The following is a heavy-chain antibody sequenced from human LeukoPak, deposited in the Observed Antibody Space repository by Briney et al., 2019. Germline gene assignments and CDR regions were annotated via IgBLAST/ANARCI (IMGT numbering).Heavy chain of an antibody. CDR2: INENGGEK. J-gene: IGHJ4*02. CDR1: GLTFSNFW. D-gene: IGHD2-15*01. CDR3: ARRGGPPLEYYFDY. Sequence: GGSLRLSCAASGLTFSNFWMSWVRQAPGKRLEWVANINENGGEKHYVDSVRGRFTISRDNAKNSLYLQMNSLRAEDTAVYYCARRGGPPLEYYFDYWGQGTLVTVSS. V-gene: IGHV3-7*01.